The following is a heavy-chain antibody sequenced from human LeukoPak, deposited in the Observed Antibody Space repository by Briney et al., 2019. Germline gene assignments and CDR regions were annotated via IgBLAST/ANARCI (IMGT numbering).Heavy chain of an antibody. V-gene: IGHV3-30-3*01. Sequence: GGSLRLSCAASGFTFSSYTLHWVRQAPGKGLEWVALISYDGSNKYYAESVKGRLTISRDNSKNTLYLQMNSLRAEDTAVYYCAKDIRSIVRTRIAAAGSADEYFQHWGQGTLVTVSS. CDR2: ISYDGSNK. D-gene: IGHD6-13*01. CDR3: AKDIRSIVRTRIAAAGSADEYFQH. CDR1: GFTFSSYT. J-gene: IGHJ1*01.